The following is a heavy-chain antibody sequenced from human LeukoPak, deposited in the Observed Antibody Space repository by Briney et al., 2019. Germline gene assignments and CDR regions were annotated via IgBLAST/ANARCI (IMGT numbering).Heavy chain of an antibody. J-gene: IGHJ4*02. D-gene: IGHD6-13*01. V-gene: IGHV4-39*01. CDR2: IYYSGTT. CDR1: GGSISSSSYY. Sequence: PSETLSLTCTVSGGSISSSSYYWGWIRQPPGKGLEWIGSIYYSGTTYYNPSLKSRVTISVDTSKNQFSLKLGSVTAADTAVYYCARHAVPYSSSWSDYWGQGTLVTVSS. CDR3: ARHAVPYSSSWSDY.